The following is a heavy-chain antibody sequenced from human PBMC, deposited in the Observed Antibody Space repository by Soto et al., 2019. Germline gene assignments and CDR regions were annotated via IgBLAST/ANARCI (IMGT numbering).Heavy chain of an antibody. CDR2: ISYSGST. CDR3: ARHAGRVVYYYYMDV. J-gene: IGHJ6*03. Sequence: SETLSLTCTVSGGSITSYYWTWIRRPPGKGLEWIGYISYSGSTNSNPSLKSRVAISVDASKNQFSLKLSSVTAADTAVYYCARHAGRVVYYYYMDVWGKGTTVTVSS. V-gene: IGHV4-59*08. CDR1: GGSITSYY.